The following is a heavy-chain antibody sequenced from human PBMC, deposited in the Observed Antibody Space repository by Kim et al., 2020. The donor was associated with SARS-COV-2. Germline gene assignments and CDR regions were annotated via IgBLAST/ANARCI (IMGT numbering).Heavy chain of an antibody. V-gene: IGHV1-69*04. Sequence: SVKVSCKASGGTFSSYAISWVRQAPGQGLEWMGRIIPILGIANYAQKFQGRVTITADKSTSTAYMELSSLRSEDTAVYYCALSLVVVAATPDDYWGQGTLVTVSS. CDR1: GGTFSSYA. CDR2: IIPILGIA. J-gene: IGHJ4*02. CDR3: ALSLVVVAATPDDY. D-gene: IGHD2-15*01.